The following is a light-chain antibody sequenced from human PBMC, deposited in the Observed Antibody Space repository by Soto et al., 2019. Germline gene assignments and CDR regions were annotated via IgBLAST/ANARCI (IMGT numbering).Light chain of an antibody. J-gene: IGKJ4*01. CDR1: QSILYSSNNKNY. CDR2: WAS. CDR3: QQYYSTPLT. V-gene: IGKV4-1*01. Sequence: DIVMTQSPDSLAVSLGERATINCNSSQSILYSSNNKNYLSWYQQKPGQPPKLLIYWASTRESGVPDRFSGSGSGTEFTLTVSSLQAEDVAGYYCQQYYSTPLTFGGGTKVDIK.